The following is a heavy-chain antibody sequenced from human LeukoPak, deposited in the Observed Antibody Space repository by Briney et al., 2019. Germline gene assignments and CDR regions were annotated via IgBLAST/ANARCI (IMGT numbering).Heavy chain of an antibody. CDR1: GFTFSSYA. Sequence: PGGSLRLSCAASGFTFSSYAMHWVRQAPGKGLEWVAVISYDGSNKYYADSVKGRFTISRDNSKNTLYLQMNSLRAEDTAVYYCARIAAAGHDDWFDPWGQGTLVTVSS. CDR2: ISYDGSNK. V-gene: IGHV3-30-3*01. J-gene: IGHJ5*02. CDR3: ARIAAAGHDDWFDP. D-gene: IGHD6-13*01.